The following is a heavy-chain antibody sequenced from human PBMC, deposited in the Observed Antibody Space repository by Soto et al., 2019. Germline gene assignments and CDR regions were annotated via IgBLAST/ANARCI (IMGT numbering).Heavy chain of an antibody. D-gene: IGHD2-8*01. J-gene: IGHJ6*02. CDR3: ARGFSLMVYAIDYCGMDV. CDR1: GYTFTSYG. V-gene: IGHV1-18*01. Sequence: QVQLVQSGAEVKKPGASVKVSCKASGYTFTSYGISWVRQAPGQGLEWMGWISAYNGNTNYAQKLQGRVTMTTDTSKSKAYMELRRLRSDDTAVYYCARGFSLMVYAIDYCGMDVWGQGTTVTVSS. CDR2: ISAYNGNT.